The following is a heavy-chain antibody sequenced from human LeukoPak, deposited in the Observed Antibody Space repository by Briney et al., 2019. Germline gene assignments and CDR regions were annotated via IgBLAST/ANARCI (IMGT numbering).Heavy chain of an antibody. CDR1: GFTFSSYG. V-gene: IGHV3-23*01. CDR2: ISGSGGST. J-gene: IGHJ4*02. D-gene: IGHD2-21*02. CDR3: AKDRPPIVVVTAEGASFDY. Sequence: GGSLRLSCAASGFTFSSYGMSWVRQAPGKGLEWVSAISGSGGSTYYADSVKGRFTISRDNSKNTLYLQMNSLRAEDTAVYYCAKDRPPIVVVTAEGASFDYWGQGILVTVSS.